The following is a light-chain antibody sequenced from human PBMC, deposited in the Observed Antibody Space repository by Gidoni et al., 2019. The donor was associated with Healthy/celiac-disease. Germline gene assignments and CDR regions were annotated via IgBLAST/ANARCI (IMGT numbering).Light chain of an antibody. CDR2: DAS. CDR1: QSVSSY. CDR3: QQRSNWPPYT. Sequence: IVLTQSPATLSLSPGERATLSCSASQSVSSYLAWYQQKPGQAPRLLIYDASNRATGIPARFSGSGSGTEFTLTISSLEPEDFAVYYCQQRSNWPPYTFGQGTKLEIK. V-gene: IGKV3-11*01. J-gene: IGKJ2*01.